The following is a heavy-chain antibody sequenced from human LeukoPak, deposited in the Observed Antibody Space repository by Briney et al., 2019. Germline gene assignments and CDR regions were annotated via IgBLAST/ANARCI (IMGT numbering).Heavy chain of an antibody. CDR1: RGTFSSYA. J-gene: IGHJ4*02. D-gene: IGHD3-22*01. CDR3: AREGHYYDSSGYFDY. CDR2: IIPIFGTA. V-gene: IGHV1-69*13. Sequence: SVKVSCKASRGTFSSYAISWVRQAPGQGLEWMGGIIPIFGTANYAQKLQGRVTITADESTSTAHMELSSLRSEDTAVYYCAREGHYYDSSGYFDYWGQGTLVTVSS.